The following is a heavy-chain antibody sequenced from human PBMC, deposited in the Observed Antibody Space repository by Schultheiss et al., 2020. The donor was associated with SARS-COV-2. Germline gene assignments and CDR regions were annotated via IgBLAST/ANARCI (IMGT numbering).Heavy chain of an antibody. CDR2: IIPIFGTA. CDR3: ASLYCTNGVCSYFDY. V-gene: IGHV1-69*13. CDR1: GYTFTSYG. J-gene: IGHJ4*02. D-gene: IGHD2-8*01. Sequence: SVKVSCKASGYTFTSYGISWVRQAPGQGLEWMGGIIPIFGTANYAQKFQGRVTITADESTSTAYMELSSLRSEDTAVYYCASLYCTNGVCSYFDYWGQGTLVTVSS.